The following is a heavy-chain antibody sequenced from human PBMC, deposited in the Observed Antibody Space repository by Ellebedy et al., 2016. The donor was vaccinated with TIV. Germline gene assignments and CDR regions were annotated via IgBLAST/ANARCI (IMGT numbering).Heavy chain of an antibody. D-gene: IGHD5-24*01. CDR2: IHPGDSNV. CDR1: GYRFSGYW. Sequence: GESLKISCQGSGYRFSGYWVAWVRQMPGKGLEWMAIIHPGDSNVKYSPSFEGQVTISADKSISTAYLQWTSLKASDTAMYYCARRSEMATIDFDYWGQGTLVTVSS. CDR3: ARRSEMATIDFDY. V-gene: IGHV5-51*01. J-gene: IGHJ4*02.